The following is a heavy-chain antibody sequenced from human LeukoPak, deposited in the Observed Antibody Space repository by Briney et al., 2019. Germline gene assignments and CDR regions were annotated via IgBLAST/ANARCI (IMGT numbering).Heavy chain of an antibody. CDR3: ARDFTSDGPPSAFDI. CDR2: IYYSGST. D-gene: IGHD1-26*01. J-gene: IGHJ3*02. V-gene: IGHV4-61*01. CDR1: GGSLSSGSYY. Sequence: SETLSLTCTVSGGSLSSGSYYWSWLRQPPGKGLEWIGYIYYSGSTNYNPSLKSRVTISVDTSKNQFSLKLSSVTAADTAVYYCARDFTSDGPPSAFDIWGQGTMVTVSS.